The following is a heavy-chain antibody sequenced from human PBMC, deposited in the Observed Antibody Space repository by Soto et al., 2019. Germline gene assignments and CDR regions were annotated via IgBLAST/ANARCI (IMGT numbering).Heavy chain of an antibody. CDR3: AREKSRQLVLGDAFDI. J-gene: IGHJ3*02. CDR2: TRNKANSYTT. CDR1: GFTFSDHY. D-gene: IGHD6-6*01. Sequence: GGSLRLSCAASGFTFSDHYMDWVRQAPGKGLEWVGRTRNKANSYTTEYAASVKGRFTISRDDSKNSLYLQMNSLKTEDTAVYYCAREKSRQLVLGDAFDIWGQGTMVTVSS. V-gene: IGHV3-72*01.